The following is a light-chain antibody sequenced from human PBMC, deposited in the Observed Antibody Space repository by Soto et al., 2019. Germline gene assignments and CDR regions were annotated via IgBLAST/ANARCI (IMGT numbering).Light chain of an antibody. Sequence: QSALTQPASVSGSPGQSITISCTGTNSDIAIYDYVSWYQQHPGKAPKILLYGVYIRPSGVSNRFSGSKSGNTASLTISGLQAEDEAHYYCSSHSRATLVVFGGGTKLTVL. CDR1: NSDIAIYDY. CDR3: SSHSRATLVV. V-gene: IGLV2-14*01. CDR2: GVY. J-gene: IGLJ3*02.